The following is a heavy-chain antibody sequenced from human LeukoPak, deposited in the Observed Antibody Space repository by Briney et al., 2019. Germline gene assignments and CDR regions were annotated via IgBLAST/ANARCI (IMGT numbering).Heavy chain of an antibody. Sequence: PGGSLRRSCATSGFTFNSYAMSWVRQAPGKGLEWCSGLSSSVGDTDYADSVKGRFTVSRDNSRNTLYLQMNSLRSEDTAVYYCAKDAMATVPYFASWGQGSLVTVSS. CDR1: GFTFNSYA. J-gene: IGHJ4*02. CDR3: AKDAMATVPYFAS. V-gene: IGHV3-23*01. CDR2: LSSSVGDT. D-gene: IGHD5-24*01.